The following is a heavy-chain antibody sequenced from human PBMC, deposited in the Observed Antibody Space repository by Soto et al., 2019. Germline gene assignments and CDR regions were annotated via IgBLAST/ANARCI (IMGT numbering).Heavy chain of an antibody. CDR2: ISYDGGLQ. D-gene: IGHD5-18*01. Sequence: QAQLVESGGCVVQPGRYLILSCAASGFTFSSYGMHWVRQAPGTGLEWVAVISYDGGLQHYADSVKGRFTISRDNSKNMVLLQMNSLRAEDTAVYYCVSDRGYGHASVPYSWGQGTLVSVSS. CDR1: GFTFSSYG. CDR3: VSDRGYGHASVPYS. V-gene: IGHV3-30*03. J-gene: IGHJ4*02.